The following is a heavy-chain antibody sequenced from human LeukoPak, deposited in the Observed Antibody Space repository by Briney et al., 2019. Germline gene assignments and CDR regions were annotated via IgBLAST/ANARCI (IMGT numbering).Heavy chain of an antibody. CDR3: ASSRRYSSGWYGNY. CDR1: GYTFTSYG. Sequence: ASVEVSCKASGYTFTSYGISWVRQAPGQGLEWMGWISAYNGNTNYAQKLQGRVTMTTDTSTSTAYMELRSLRSDDTAVYYCASSRRYSSGWYGNYWGQGTLVTVSS. J-gene: IGHJ4*02. CDR2: ISAYNGNT. V-gene: IGHV1-18*01. D-gene: IGHD6-19*01.